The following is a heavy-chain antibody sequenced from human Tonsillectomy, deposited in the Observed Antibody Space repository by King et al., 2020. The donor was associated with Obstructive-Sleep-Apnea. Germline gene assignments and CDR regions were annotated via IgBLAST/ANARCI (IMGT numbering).Heavy chain of an antibody. CDR1: GGSFSGYY. J-gene: IGHJ4*02. D-gene: IGHD4-23*01. Sequence: VQLQQWGAGLLKPSETLSLTCAVYGGSFSGYYWSWIRQPPGKGLEWIGEINHSGSTNYNPSLKSRVTISVDTSKNQLSLKLSSVTAADTAVYYCARKDYGGNSWGQGTLVTVSS. CDR3: ARKDYGGNS. CDR2: INHSGST. V-gene: IGHV4-34*01.